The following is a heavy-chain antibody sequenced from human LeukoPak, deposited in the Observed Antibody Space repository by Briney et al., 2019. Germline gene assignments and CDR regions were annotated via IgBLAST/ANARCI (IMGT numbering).Heavy chain of an antibody. V-gene: IGHV3-23*01. CDR1: GFTFSSYA. Sequence: PGGSLRLSCAASGFTFSSYAMSWVRQAPGKGLEWVSAISGSGGSTYYADSVKGRFTISRDNSKTTLYLQMNSLRAEDTAVYYCAKDTRFMIVVVRYFDYWGQGTLVTVSS. CDR3: AKDTRFMIVVVRYFDY. D-gene: IGHD3-22*01. J-gene: IGHJ4*02. CDR2: ISGSGGST.